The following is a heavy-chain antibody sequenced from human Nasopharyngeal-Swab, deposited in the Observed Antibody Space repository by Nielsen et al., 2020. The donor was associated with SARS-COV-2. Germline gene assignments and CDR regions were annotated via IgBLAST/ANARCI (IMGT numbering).Heavy chain of an antibody. CDR1: GFGFSAHY. Sequence: GESLKISCAASGFGFSAHYMDWVRQAPGMGLEWVGRIRNKDKRYTTEYAASVKGRFTISRDDSKNSPYLQMNSLKTEDAAVYYCVRVGPYCGDDCYSRFFDYWGQGTLVTVSS. D-gene: IGHD2-21*02. V-gene: IGHV3-72*01. J-gene: IGHJ4*02. CDR2: IRNKDKRYTT. CDR3: VRVGPYCGDDCYSRFFDY.